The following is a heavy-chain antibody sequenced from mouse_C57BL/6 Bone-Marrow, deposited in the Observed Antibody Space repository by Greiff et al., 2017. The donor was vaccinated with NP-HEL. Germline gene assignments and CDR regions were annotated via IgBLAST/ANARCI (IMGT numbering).Heavy chain of an antibody. CDR2: IDPENGDT. CDR1: GFNIKDDY. J-gene: IGHJ2*01. V-gene: IGHV14-4*01. D-gene: IGHD1-1*01. Sequence: EVQLQQSGAELVRPGASVKLSCTASGFNIKDDYMHWVKQRPEQGLEWIGWIDPENGDTEYASKFQGKATITADTSSNTAYLQLSSLTSEDTAVYYCTTYIYYYGSSLDYWGQGTTLTVSS. CDR3: TTYIYYYGSSLDY.